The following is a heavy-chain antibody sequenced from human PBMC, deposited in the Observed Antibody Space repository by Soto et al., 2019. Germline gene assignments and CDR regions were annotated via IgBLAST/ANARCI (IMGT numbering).Heavy chain of an antibody. CDR1: GFTFINYA. Sequence: EVQLLESGGGLVQPGGSLRLSCAGSGFTFINYAMTWVRQAPGKGLECVSSISNRGSDTYYVDSVKGRFTISRDNSKNTLYLQMNSLRAEDTAVYYCAKDTYSSSCYFWGQGTLVTVSS. D-gene: IGHD6-13*01. CDR2: ISNRGSDT. V-gene: IGHV3-23*01. J-gene: IGHJ4*02. CDR3: AKDTYSSSCYF.